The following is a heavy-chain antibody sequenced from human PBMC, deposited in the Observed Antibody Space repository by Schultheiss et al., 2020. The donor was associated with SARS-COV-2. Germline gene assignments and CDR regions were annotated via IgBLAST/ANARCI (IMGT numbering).Heavy chain of an antibody. Sequence: SETLSLTCTVSGGSISSSTYYWGWIRQPPGKGLEWIGNIYYSGSTYYTPSLKSRVTISVDTSKNQFSLKLSSVTAADTAVYYCARQRYGSGRGSPLIDYWGQGTLVTVSS. V-gene: IGHV4-39*01. CDR2: IYYSGST. CDR1: GGSISSSTYY. D-gene: IGHD3-10*01. J-gene: IGHJ4*02. CDR3: ARQRYGSGRGSPLIDY.